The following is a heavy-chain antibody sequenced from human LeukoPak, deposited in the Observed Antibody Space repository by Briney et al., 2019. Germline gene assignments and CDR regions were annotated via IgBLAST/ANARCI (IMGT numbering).Heavy chain of an antibody. CDR3: ARMGWVVDTAMVGPNYYYYYYMDV. CDR1: GYTFTDYY. J-gene: IGHJ6*03. D-gene: IGHD5-18*01. V-gene: IGHV1-2*02. Sequence: ASVKVSCKASGYTFTDYYMHWVRQAPGQGLEWMGWINPNTGGTNYAQKFQGRVTMTRDTSISTAYMELSRLRSDDTAVYYCARMGWVVDTAMVGPNYYYYYYMDVWGKGTTVTVSS. CDR2: INPNTGGT.